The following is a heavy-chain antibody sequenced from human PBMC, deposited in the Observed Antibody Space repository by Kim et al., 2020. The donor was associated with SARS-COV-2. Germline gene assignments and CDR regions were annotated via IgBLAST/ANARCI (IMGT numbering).Heavy chain of an antibody. D-gene: IGHD2-15*01. V-gene: IGHV3-11*04. CDR3: AREIASNYYGMDV. J-gene: IGHJ6*02. Sequence: YADSVKGRFTISRDNAKNSLYLQMNSLRAEDTAVYYCAREIASNYYGMDVWGQGTTVTVSS.